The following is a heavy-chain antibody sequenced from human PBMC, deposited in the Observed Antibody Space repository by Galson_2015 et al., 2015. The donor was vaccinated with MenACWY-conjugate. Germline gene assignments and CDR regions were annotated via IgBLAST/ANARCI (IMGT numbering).Heavy chain of an antibody. CDR2: IKQDGSEK. CDR3: AREYKGTEQWLFDFDY. D-gene: IGHD6-19*01. Sequence: SLRLSCAASGFTFGSYWLSWVRQAPGKGLEWVANIKQDGSEKYYVDSVKGRFTISRDNAKNSLYLQVNSLRAEDTAVYYCAREYKGTEQWLFDFDYWGQGTLVTVSS. V-gene: IGHV3-7*03. CDR1: GFTFGSYW. J-gene: IGHJ4*02.